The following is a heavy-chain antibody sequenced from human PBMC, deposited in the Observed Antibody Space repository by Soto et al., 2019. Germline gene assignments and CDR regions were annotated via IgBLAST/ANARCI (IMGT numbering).Heavy chain of an antibody. CDR1: GYTFTSYG. CDR3: ARAAPYYYGSGSWADYYYGMDV. V-gene: IGHV1-18*01. CDR2: ISAYNGNT. J-gene: IGHJ6*02. Sequence: QVQLVQSGAEVKKPGASVKVSCKASGYTFTSYGISWVRQAPGQGLEWMGWISAYNGNTNYAQKLQSRVTMTTDTSTSTAYMELRSLRSDDTAVYYCARAAPYYYGSGSWADYYYGMDVWGQGTTVTVSS. D-gene: IGHD3-10*01.